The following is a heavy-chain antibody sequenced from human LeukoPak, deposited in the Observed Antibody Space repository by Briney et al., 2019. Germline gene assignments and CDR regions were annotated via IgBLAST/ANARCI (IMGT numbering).Heavy chain of an antibody. J-gene: IGHJ4*02. CDR1: GGTFSSYA. D-gene: IGHD3-10*01. Sequence: ASVKVSCKASGGTFSSYAISWVRQAPGQGLEWMGGIIPIFGTTNYAQKFQGRVTITADKSTSTAYMELSSLRSEDTAVYYCARSYGSGSYSLFDYWGQGTLVTVSS. CDR3: ARSYGSGSYSLFDY. CDR2: IIPIFGTT. V-gene: IGHV1-69*06.